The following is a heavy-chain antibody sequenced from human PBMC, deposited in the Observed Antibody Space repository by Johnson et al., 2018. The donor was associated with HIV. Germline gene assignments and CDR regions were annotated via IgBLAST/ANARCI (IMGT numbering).Heavy chain of an antibody. Sequence: MQLVESGGGLVQPGGSLRLSCAASGFTFSSYDMHWVRQATGKGLEWVSVIYSGGSTYYAESVKGRFTISRDNSKNTLYLQMNSLRAEDTAVYYCAKDLFTEREDDVFDIWGPGTLVTVSS. CDR3: AKDLFTEREDDVFDI. D-gene: IGHD1-26*01. J-gene: IGHJ3*02. CDR2: IYSGGST. CDR1: GFTFSSYD. V-gene: IGHV3-66*01.